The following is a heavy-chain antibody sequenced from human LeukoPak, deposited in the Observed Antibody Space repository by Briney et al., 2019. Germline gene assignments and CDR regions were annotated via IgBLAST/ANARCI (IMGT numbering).Heavy chain of an antibody. CDR3: LRTTMFGVVIRFDY. CDR2: IYYSGST. CDR1: SGSISSYY. V-gene: IGHV4-59*08. J-gene: IGHJ4*02. D-gene: IGHD3-3*01. Sequence: PSETLSLTCTVSSGSISSYYWSWIRQPPGKGLEWIGYIYYSGSTNYNPSLKSRVTISVDTSENQFSLKLSSVTAADTAVYYCLRTTMFGVVIRFDYWGQGTLVTVSS.